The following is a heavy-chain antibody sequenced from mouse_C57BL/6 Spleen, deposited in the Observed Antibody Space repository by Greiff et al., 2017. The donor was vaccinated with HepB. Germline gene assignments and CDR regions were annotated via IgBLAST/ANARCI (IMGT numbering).Heavy chain of an antibody. J-gene: IGHJ3*01. CDR3: AIMGGRGLFAY. Sequence: QVQLKQPGAELVKPGASVKVSCKASGYTFTSYWMHWVKQRPGQGLEWIGRIHPSDSDTNYNQKFKGKATLTVDKSSSTAYMQLSSLTSEDSAVYYCAIMGGRGLFAYWGQGTLVTVSA. V-gene: IGHV1-74*01. CDR2: IHPSDSDT. CDR1: GYTFTSYW.